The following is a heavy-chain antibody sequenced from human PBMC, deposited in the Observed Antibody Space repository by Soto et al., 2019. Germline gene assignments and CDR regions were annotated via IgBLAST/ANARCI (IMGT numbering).Heavy chain of an antibody. D-gene: IGHD2-15*01. V-gene: IGHV1-24*01. CDR1: GYTLTELS. CDR3: ARVVVVAAKNGWFDP. CDR2: FDPEDGET. J-gene: IGHJ5*02. Sequence: ASVKVSCKVSGYTLTELSMHWVLQAPGKGLEWMGGFDPEDGETIYAQKFQGRVTMTEDTSTDTAYMELSSLRSEDTAVYYCARVVVVAAKNGWFDPWCQGTLVTVSS.